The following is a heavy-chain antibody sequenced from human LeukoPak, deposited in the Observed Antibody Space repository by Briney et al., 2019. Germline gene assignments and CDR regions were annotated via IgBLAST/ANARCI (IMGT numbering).Heavy chain of an antibody. V-gene: IGHV3-23*01. D-gene: IGHD6-19*01. CDR2: ISVSGAMT. CDR3: VRDQQWLAPDY. CDR1: GFTFSSRG. J-gene: IGHJ4*02. Sequence: GGSLRLSCAGSGFTFSSRGMSWVRQPPGKGLQWVSGISVSGAMTYYVDSVKGRFIISRDNSKNTVYLQMNSLTTEDTAVYYCVRDQQWLAPDYWGQGALVTVSS.